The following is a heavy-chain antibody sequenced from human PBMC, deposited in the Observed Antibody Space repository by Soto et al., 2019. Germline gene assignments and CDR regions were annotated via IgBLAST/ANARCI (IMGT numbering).Heavy chain of an antibody. CDR2: IIAYNGNT. Sequence: ASVKVSWKASCYTFASYGMRWVGQAPEQGLEWMGWIIAYNGNTNDAQKIQGRVPMTTDTSTSTAYMELRSLRSDYKAVYYCARDRARIPMVRRLNDSPPLDYWGQGTLVTVSS. CDR1: CYTFASYG. D-gene: IGHD3-10*01. J-gene: IGHJ4*02. V-gene: IGHV1-18*04. CDR3: ARDRARIPMVRRLNDSPPLDY.